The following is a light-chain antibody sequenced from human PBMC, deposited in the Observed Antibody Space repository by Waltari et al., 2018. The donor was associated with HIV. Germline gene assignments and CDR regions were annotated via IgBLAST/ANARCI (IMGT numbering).Light chain of an antibody. J-gene: IGLJ3*02. CDR2: DVT. V-gene: IGLV2-23*02. Sequence: HSALTQPASVSGSPGQSLTISCTGTSSDVGGYNYVSWYQQHPGKAPKLMIYDVTKRPSVVSNRFSGSKSGNTASLTISGLQAEDEADYYCCSYAGSSIPVVFGGGTKLTVL. CDR1: SSDVGGYNY. CDR3: CSYAGSSIPVV.